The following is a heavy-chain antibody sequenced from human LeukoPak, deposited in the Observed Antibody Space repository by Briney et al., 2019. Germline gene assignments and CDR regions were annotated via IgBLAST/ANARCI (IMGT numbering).Heavy chain of an antibody. V-gene: IGHV4-34*01. J-gene: IGHJ4*02. CDR1: GGSFSDYY. CDR2: INHSGRI. CDR3: ARGSRIWGSFRYRFDY. Sequence: SETLSLTCAVYGGSFSDYYWSFIRQPPGKGLEWIGEINHSGRINYNPSLKSRVSISIDTSKNQFSLKVSSVTAADTALYYCARGSRIWGSFRYRFDYWGQGTLVTVSP. D-gene: IGHD3-16*02.